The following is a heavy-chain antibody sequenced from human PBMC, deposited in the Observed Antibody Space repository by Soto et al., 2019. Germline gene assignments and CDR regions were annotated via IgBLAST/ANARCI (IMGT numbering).Heavy chain of an antibody. CDR2: ISGYNSIT. CDR1: GYTFSSYG. CDR3: ARASCNTDY. Sequence: QVRLVQSGAEVKKPGASVKVSCEASGYTFSSYGISWVRQAPGQGFEWMGWISGYNSITRYAQKFQGRVTMTTDTSSSTAYMELRSLRYDDTAVYYCARASCNTDYWGQGTLVTVSS. J-gene: IGHJ4*02. V-gene: IGHV1-18*01.